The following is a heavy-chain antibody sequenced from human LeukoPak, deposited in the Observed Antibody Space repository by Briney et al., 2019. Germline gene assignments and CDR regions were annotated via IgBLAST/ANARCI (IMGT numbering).Heavy chain of an antibody. Sequence: GGSLRLSCAASGSTFSSSWMTWVRQTPGKGLEWVANIKQDGSEKYYVDSVKGRFTISRDNAKNSLYLQMNSLRAEDTAVYYCARGRSRIDYWGQGTLVTVSS. J-gene: IGHJ4*02. CDR1: GSTFSSSW. CDR3: ARGRSRIDY. V-gene: IGHV3-7*05. CDR2: IKQDGSEK.